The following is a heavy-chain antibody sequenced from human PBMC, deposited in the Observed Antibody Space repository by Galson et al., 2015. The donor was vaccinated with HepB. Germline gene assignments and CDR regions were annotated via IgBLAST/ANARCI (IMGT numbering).Heavy chain of an antibody. CDR1: GYTFTSYG. Sequence: SVKVSCKASGYTFTSYGISWVRQAPGQGLEWMGWISAYNGNTNYAQKLQGRVTMTTDTSTSTAYMELRSLRSDDTAVYYCARDSEGYSSSLYGDDHYSNYAMDVWGQGTTVTV. D-gene: IGHD6-13*01. CDR2: ISAYNGNT. CDR3: ARDSEGYSSSLYGDDHYSNYAMDV. J-gene: IGHJ6*02. V-gene: IGHV1-18*01.